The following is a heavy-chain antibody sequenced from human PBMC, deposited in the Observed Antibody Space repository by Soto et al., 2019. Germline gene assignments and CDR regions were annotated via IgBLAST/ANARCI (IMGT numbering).Heavy chain of an antibody. CDR2: RKQDGSEK. Sequence: GGSLRLSCAASGFTFSSYWMSWVRQAPGKGLEWVANRKQDGSEKYYVDSVKGRFTISRDNAKNSLYLQMNSLRAEDTAVYYCARVLDTDYFDYWGQGTLVTVSS. CDR3: ARVLDTDYFDY. CDR1: GFTFSSYW. V-gene: IGHV3-7*03. J-gene: IGHJ4*02. D-gene: IGHD2-2*02.